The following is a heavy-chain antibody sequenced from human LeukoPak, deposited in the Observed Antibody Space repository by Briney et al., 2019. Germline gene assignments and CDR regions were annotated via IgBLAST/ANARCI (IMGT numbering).Heavy chain of an antibody. Sequence: GGSLRLSCAASGFTFDNYGMTWVRQAPGKGLEWVSGINWNGDTTGYADSVKGRFTISRDNSKNTLYLQMNSLRAEDTAVYYCARHDWFDPWGRGTLVTVSS. V-gene: IGHV3-20*04. J-gene: IGHJ5*02. CDR3: ARHDWFDP. CDR2: INWNGDTT. CDR1: GFTFDNYG.